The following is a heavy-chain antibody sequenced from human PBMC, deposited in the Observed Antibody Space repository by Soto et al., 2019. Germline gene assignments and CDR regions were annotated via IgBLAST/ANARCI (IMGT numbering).Heavy chain of an antibody. V-gene: IGHV3-23*01. CDR1: GFTFSSYA. CDR3: AKGDYIAAHLANY. Sequence: EVQLLESGGGLVQPGGSLRLSCAGSGFTFSSYAMSWVRQAPGKGLEWVSAISGSGDSTYYADSVKGRFTISRDNSKNTLYLQMNSRRAEDTAVYYCAKGDYIAAHLANYWGQGTLVTVSS. J-gene: IGHJ4*02. D-gene: IGHD6-6*01. CDR2: ISGSGDST.